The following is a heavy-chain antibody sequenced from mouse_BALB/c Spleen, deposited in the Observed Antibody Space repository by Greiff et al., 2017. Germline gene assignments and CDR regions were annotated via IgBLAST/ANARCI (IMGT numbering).Heavy chain of an antibody. J-gene: IGHJ3*01. Sequence: LVESGAELAKPGASVKMSCKASGYTFTSYWMHWVKQRPGQGLEWIGYINPSTGYTEYNQKFKDKATLTADKSSSTAYMQLSSLTSEDSAVYYCARSNGYVPAWFAYWGQGTLVTVSA. CDR2: INPSTGYT. CDR1: GYTFTSYW. V-gene: IGHV1-7*01. D-gene: IGHD1-2*01. CDR3: ARSNGYVPAWFAY.